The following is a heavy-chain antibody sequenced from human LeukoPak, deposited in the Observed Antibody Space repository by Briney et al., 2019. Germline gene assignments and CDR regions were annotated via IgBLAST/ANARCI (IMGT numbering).Heavy chain of an antibody. CDR3: ARAEDIVVVVAATPHFDY. CDR2: ISPNSGGT. V-gene: IGHV1-2*02. J-gene: IGHJ4*02. Sequence: ASVKVSCKASGYTFTGYYMHWVRQAPGQGLEWMGWISPNSGGTNYAQKFQGRVTMTRDTSISTAYMELSRLRSDDTAVYYCARAEDIVVVVAATPHFDYWGQGTLVTVSP. D-gene: IGHD2-15*01. CDR1: GYTFTGYY.